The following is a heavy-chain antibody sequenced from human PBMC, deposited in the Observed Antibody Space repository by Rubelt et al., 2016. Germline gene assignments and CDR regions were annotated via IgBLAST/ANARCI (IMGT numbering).Heavy chain of an antibody. CDR3: ARTTRTTSQYMYYYGLDV. V-gene: IGHV2-70*11. D-gene: IGHD2/OR15-2a*01. CDR2: IDWDDDK. Sequence: VSWIRQSPGKALEWLARIDWDDDKYYSTSLRNRLPISMDTSKNLVVLTMTNMDPVDTATYYCARTTRTTSQYMYYYGLDVWGQGTTVTVSS. J-gene: IGHJ6*02.